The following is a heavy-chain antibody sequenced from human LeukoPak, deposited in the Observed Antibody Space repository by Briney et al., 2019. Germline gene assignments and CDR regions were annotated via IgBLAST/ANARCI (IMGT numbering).Heavy chain of an antibody. V-gene: IGHV4-34*01. Sequence: SETLSLTCAAYGGSFSGYYWSWIRQPPGKGLEWIGEINHSGSTNYNPSLKSRVTISVDTSKNQFSLKLSSVTAADTAVYYCASVGYQLDVWGKGTTVTVSS. J-gene: IGHJ6*04. CDR3: ASVGYQLDV. CDR1: GGSFSGYY. CDR2: INHSGST. D-gene: IGHD3-16*02.